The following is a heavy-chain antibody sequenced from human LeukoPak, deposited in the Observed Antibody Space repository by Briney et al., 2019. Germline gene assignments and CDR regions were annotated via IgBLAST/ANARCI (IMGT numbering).Heavy chain of an antibody. CDR3: ARDAGYYYDSSGYSYFDY. CDR1: GGSISSYY. J-gene: IGHJ4*02. V-gene: IGHV4-59*06. D-gene: IGHD3-22*01. Sequence: SETLSLTCTVSGGSISSYYWSWIRQHPGKGLEWIGYIYYSGSTYYNPSLKSRVTISVDTSKNQFSLKLSSVTAADTAVYYCARDAGYYYDSSGYSYFDYWGQGTLVTVSS. CDR2: IYYSGST.